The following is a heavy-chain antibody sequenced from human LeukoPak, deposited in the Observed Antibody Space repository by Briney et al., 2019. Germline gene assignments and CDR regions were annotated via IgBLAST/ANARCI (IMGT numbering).Heavy chain of an antibody. D-gene: IGHD1-26*01. CDR1: GFSFSDHY. J-gene: IGHJ4*02. Sequence: PGGSLRLSCAASGFSFSDHYMSWVRQAPGKGLEWVSSISSSSSYIYYADSVKGRFTISRDNAKNSLYLQMNSLRAEDTAVYYCARDAELYSVWGQGTLVTVSS. CDR2: ISSSSSYI. CDR3: ARDAELYSV. V-gene: IGHV3-11*06.